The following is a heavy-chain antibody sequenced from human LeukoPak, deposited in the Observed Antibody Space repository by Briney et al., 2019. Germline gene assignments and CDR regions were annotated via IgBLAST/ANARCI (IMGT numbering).Heavy chain of an antibody. CDR2: ISCDGSYK. V-gene: IGHV3-30*18. CDR1: GFTFTTYG. CDR3: AKGKARGYSYGLDY. D-gene: IGHD5-18*01. J-gene: IGHJ4*02. Sequence: GGSLRLSCAASGFTFTTYGMHWVRQAPGKGLEWVAVISCDGSYKDYADSVKGRFTISRDNSRNTLYLQMNSLRAEDTAVYYCAKGKARGYSYGLDYWGQGTLVTVSS.